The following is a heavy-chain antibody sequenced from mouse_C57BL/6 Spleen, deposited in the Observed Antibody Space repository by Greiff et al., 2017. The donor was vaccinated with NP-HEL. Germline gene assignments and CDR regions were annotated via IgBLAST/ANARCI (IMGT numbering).Heavy chain of an antibody. Sequence: QVQLQQPGAELVRPGSSVKLPCKASGYTFTSYWMHWVKQRPIQGLEWIGNIDPSDSETHYNQKFKDKATLTVDKSSSTAYMQLSSLTSEDSAVYYCARYYGSRGYFDVWGTGTTVTVSS. D-gene: IGHD1-1*01. CDR2: IDPSDSET. J-gene: IGHJ1*03. V-gene: IGHV1-52*01. CDR3: ARYYGSRGYFDV. CDR1: GYTFTSYW.